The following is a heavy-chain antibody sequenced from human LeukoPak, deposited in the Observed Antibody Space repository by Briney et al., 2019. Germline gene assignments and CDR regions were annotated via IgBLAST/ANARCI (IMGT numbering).Heavy chain of an antibody. CDR3: AKIIVVPAAIFRGYGMDV. CDR2: ISGSGGST. CDR1: GFTFSSYA. V-gene: IGHV3-23*01. Sequence: GGSLRLSCAASGFTFSSYAMSGVRQAPGKGLEWVSAISGSGGSTYYADSVKGRFTISRDNSKNTLYLQMNSLRAEDTAVYYCAKIIVVPAAIFRGYGMDVWGQGTTVTVSS. D-gene: IGHD2-2*01. J-gene: IGHJ6*02.